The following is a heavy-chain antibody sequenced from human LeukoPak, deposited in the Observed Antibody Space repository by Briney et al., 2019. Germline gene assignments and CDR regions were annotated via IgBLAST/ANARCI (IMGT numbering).Heavy chain of an antibody. CDR1: GFTFSSYS. CDR2: ISSSSSTI. Sequence: GGSLRLSCAASGFTFSSYSMNWVRQAPGKGLEWVSYISSSSSTIYYADSVKGRFTISRDNAKNSLYLQMNSLRAEDTAVYYCAREIAAAGMYYWGQGTLVTVSS. CDR3: AREIAAAGMYY. D-gene: IGHD6-13*01. J-gene: IGHJ4*02. V-gene: IGHV3-48*01.